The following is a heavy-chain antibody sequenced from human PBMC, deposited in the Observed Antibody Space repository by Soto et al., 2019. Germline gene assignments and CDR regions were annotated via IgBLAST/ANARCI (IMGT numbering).Heavy chain of an antibody. CDR2: ISYDGSNK. V-gene: IGHV3-30-3*01. J-gene: IGHJ4*02. CDR3: ARDHGAGDGPGAFDY. CDR1: GFTFSSYA. D-gene: IGHD1-26*01. Sequence: QVQLVEPGGGVVQPGRSLRLSCAASGFTFSSYAMHWVRQAPGKGLEWVAVISYDGSNKYYADSVKGRFTISRDNSKNTLYLQMNSLRAEDTAVYYCARDHGAGDGPGAFDYWGQGTLVTVSS.